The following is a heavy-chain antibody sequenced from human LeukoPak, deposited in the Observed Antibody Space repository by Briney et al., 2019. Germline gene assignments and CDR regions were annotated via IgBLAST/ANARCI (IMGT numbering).Heavy chain of an antibody. CDR2: INPSGGST. CDR1: GYTFSSYY. CDR3: ARAKGPYYYGSGPYYFDY. V-gene: IGHV1-46*01. J-gene: IGHJ4*02. Sequence: ASVKVSCKASGYTFSSYYMHWVRQAPGQGLEWMGIINPSGGSTTCAQKFQGRVTITADESTSTAYMELSSLRSEDTAVYYCARAKGPYYYGSGPYYFDYWGQGTLVTVSS. D-gene: IGHD3-10*01.